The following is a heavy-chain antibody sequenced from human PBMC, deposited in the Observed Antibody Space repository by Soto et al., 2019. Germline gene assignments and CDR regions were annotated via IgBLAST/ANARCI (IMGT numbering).Heavy chain of an antibody. D-gene: IGHD1-20*01. CDR3: ATSQKGYNWNYFDH. CDR1: GGSISGSYYY. CDR2: VFYTGVT. V-gene: IGHV4-39*01. J-gene: IGHJ4*02. Sequence: HLQLQESGPGLVTPSETLSLTCAGSGGSISGSYYYWGWLSPSPGQGPEWIGSVFYTGVTSYNPSLESRVSVSVDTSKNQFSLKVSGVSAADTAVYYCATSQKGYNWNYFDHWGQGALVTVSS.